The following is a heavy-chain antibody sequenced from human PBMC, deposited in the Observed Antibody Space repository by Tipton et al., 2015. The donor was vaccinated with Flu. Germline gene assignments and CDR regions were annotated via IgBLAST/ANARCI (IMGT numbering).Heavy chain of an antibody. Sequence: GSLRLSCIVSGYSISSGYYWAWIRQPSGKGLEWIATTYHSGTTYYNPSLKSRVTISVDTSQNQFSLKLRSVTAAYTAVYYCAREWDCYCTGTYYLPYYFDYWGQGTLVTVSS. J-gene: IGHJ4*02. CDR1: GYSISSGYY. D-gene: IGHD3-10*01. CDR2: TYHSGTT. V-gene: IGHV4-38-2*02. CDR3: AREWDCYCTGTYYLPYYFDY.